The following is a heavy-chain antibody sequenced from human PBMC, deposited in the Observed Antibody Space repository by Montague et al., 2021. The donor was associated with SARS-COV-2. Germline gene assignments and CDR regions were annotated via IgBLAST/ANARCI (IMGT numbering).Heavy chain of an antibody. CDR2: INYSGSN. J-gene: IGHJ4*02. CDR3: ARAPIYRSSWYAYFDY. CDR1: GDSMDNYY. D-gene: IGHD6-13*01. Sequence: SETLSLTCTVSGDSMDNYYWSWIRQPPGKGLEWTGYINYSGSNHXXPSLQSRVTLSKDTSKNQFSLRLTSVTAADTAMYFCARAPIYRSSWYAYFDYWGQGSLVTVSS. V-gene: IGHV4-59*01.